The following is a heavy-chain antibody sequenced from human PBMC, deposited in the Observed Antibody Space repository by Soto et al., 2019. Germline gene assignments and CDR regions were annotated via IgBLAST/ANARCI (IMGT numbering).Heavy chain of an antibody. V-gene: IGHV4-59*08. Sequence: PSETLSLTCTVSGCSISSYYWSWIRQPPGKGLEWIGYIYYSGSTNYNPSLKSRVTISVDTSKNQFSLKLSSVTAADTAVYYCGRGGYDFWSGYYLYFDYWGQGTLVTVSS. CDR1: GCSISSYY. CDR2: IYYSGST. J-gene: IGHJ4*02. D-gene: IGHD3-3*01. CDR3: GRGGYDFWSGYYLYFDY.